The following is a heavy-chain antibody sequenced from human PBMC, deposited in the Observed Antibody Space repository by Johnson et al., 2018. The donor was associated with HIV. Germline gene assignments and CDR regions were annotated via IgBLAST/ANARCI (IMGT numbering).Heavy chain of an antibody. CDR1: GFISTTDF. D-gene: IGHD3-10*01. CDR2: IKGDGSER. J-gene: IGHJ3*02. V-gene: IGHV3-7*01. CDR3: ARGRVSRFAFDI. Sequence: VQLVESGGGVVQPGRSLTLSCVGSGFISTTDFINWVRQPPGKGLEWVANIKGDGSEREYVGSVKGRFTIARDSAKNLLFLQMNSLRVEDTAVYYVARGRVSRFAFDIWGQGTMVTVSS.